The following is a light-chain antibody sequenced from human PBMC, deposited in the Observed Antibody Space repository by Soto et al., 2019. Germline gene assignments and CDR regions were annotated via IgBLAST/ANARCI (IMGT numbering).Light chain of an antibody. J-gene: IGLJ1*01. CDR3: CSYARTTHV. Sequence: QSALPQPPSVSGSPGQSVTISCTGTTSDIGGYKYVSWYQQLPGKAPKLMIFDVTKRPSGVPDRFSGSNSGNTASLTISGLQAEDEAIYYCCSYARTTHVFGTGTKLTVL. CDR2: DVT. CDR1: TSDIGGYKY. V-gene: IGLV2-11*01.